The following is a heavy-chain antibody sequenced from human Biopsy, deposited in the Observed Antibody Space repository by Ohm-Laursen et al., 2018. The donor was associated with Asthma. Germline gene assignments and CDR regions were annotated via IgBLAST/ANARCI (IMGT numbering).Heavy chain of an antibody. D-gene: IGHD3-22*01. CDR1: GISFSTYGVG. Sequence: PTQTLTLTCTFSGISFSTYGVGVGWIRQSPGKALEWLALINLNDNKRYSPCLKSRLTITKDTSKNLVVLTMTNMDPVDTSTYYCAHRRHGPSVEYYYDSSGYSPFDYWGQGTLVLVSS. CDR3: AHRRHGPSVEYYYDSSGYSPFDY. CDR2: INLNDNK. J-gene: IGHJ4*02. V-gene: IGHV2-5*01.